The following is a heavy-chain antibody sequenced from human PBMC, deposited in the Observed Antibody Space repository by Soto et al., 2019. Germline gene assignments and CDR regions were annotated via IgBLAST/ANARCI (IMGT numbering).Heavy chain of an antibody. CDR3: ARLAAAGQTTVDYV. V-gene: IGHV1-69*13. D-gene: IGHD6-13*01. Sequence: GASVKVSCKASGGTFSSYAISWVRQAPGQGLEWMGGIIPIFGTANYAQKFQGRVTITADESTSTAYMELSSLRSEDTAVYYCARLAAAGQTTVDYVWGQGTTVTVSS. J-gene: IGHJ6*02. CDR2: IIPIFGTA. CDR1: GGTFSSYA.